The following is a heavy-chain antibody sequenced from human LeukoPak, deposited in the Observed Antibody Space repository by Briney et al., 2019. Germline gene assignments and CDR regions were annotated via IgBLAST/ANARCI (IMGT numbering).Heavy chain of an antibody. V-gene: IGHV4-34*01. CDR1: GGSFSGYY. CDR3: ARGGIVVVVAATSFDI. J-gene: IGHJ3*02. D-gene: IGHD2-15*01. CDR2: INHSGST. Sequence: SETLSLTCAVYGGSFSGYYWSWLRQPPGKGLEWIGEINHSGSTNYNPSLKSRVAISVDPSKNQFSLKLSSVTAADTAVYYCARGGIVVVVAATSFDIWGQGTMVTVSS.